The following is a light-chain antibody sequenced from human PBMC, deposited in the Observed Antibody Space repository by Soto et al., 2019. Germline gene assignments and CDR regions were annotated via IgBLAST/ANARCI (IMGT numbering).Light chain of an antibody. V-gene: IGKV1-5*01. J-gene: IGKJ5*01. CDR1: QTISSW. CDR3: QQYDDYSYT. Sequence: DIQMTQSPSTLSASLGDRVTITCRASQTISSWLAWYQQKPGKAPKLLIFDASILESGVPSRFSGSGSGTDFTLSISSLQPDDFGTYYCQQYDDYSYTFGQGTRLEIK. CDR2: DAS.